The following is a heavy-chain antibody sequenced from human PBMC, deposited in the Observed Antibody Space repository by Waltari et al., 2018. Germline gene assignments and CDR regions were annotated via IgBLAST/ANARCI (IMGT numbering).Heavy chain of an antibody. CDR1: GFTFSSYE. D-gene: IGHD4-17*01. CDR2: ISSRGSTI. J-gene: IGHJ1*01. Sequence: EVQLVESGGGLVQPGGSLRLSCAASGFTFSSYEMNWVRQAPGKGLEWVSYISSRGSTIYYADSVKGRFTISRDNAKNSLYLQMNSLRAEDTAVYYCARSGPPTARYFQHWGQGTLVTVSS. CDR3: ARSGPPTARYFQH. V-gene: IGHV3-48*03.